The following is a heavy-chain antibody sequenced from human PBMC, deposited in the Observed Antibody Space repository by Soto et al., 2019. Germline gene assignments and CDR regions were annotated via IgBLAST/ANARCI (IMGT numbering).Heavy chain of an antibody. J-gene: IGHJ4*02. D-gene: IGHD1-26*01. CDR1: GFSLTTDRVG. CDR3: AHAYGGRSLY. Sequence: QITLKESGPPLVQPTQTLTLTCTFSGFSLTTDRVGVGWIRQPPGEALEWLAVIYWDDSKTYRPSLESRLTITKDHSKNQVALTMTNMDSLDTATYYCAHAYGGRSLYWGQGTLVTVSS. V-gene: IGHV2-5*02. CDR2: IYWDDSK.